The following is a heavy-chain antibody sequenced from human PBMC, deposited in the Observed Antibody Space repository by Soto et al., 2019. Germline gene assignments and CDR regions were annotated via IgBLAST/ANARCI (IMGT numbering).Heavy chain of an antibody. CDR1: GFTFSSYS. J-gene: IGHJ4*02. V-gene: IGHV3-21*01. D-gene: IGHD2-15*01. Sequence: EVQLVESGGGLVKPGGSLRLSCAASGFTFSSYSMNWVRQAPGKGLEWVSSISSSSSYIYYADSVKGRFTISRDNAKNSLYLQMNSLRAEDTAVYYCARDPSGGSGGSAYFMHPYFDYWGQGTLVTVSS. CDR2: ISSSSSYI. CDR3: ARDPSGGSGGSAYFMHPYFDY.